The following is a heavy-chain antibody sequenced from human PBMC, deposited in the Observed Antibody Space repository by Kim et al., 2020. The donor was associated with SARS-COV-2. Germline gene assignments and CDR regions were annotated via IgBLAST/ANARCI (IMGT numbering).Heavy chain of an antibody. V-gene: IGHV1-18*04. J-gene: IGHJ6*02. Sequence: ASVKVSCKASGYTFTSYGISWVRQAPGQGLEWMGWISAYNGNTNYAQKLQGRVTMTTDTSTSTAYMELRSLRSDDTAVYYCARDSLRFLEWLHYYYYGMDVWGQGTTVTVSS. CDR1: GYTFTSYG. CDR3: ARDSLRFLEWLHYYYYGMDV. CDR2: ISAYNGNT. D-gene: IGHD3-3*01.